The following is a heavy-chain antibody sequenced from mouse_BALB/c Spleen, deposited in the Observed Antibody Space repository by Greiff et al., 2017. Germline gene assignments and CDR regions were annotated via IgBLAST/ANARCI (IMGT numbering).Heavy chain of an antibody. CDR3: AREDQVHLEDY. V-gene: IGHV5-4*02. J-gene: IGHJ4*01. D-gene: IGHD2-14*01. CDR1: GFTFSDYY. Sequence: DVMLVESGGGLVKPGGSLKLSCAASGFTFSDYYMYWVRQTPEKRLEWVATISDGGSYTYYPDSVKGRFTISRDKAKNKLYLQMSSLKSEDTAMYYCAREDQVHLEDYWGQGTSVTVSS. CDR2: ISDGGSYT.